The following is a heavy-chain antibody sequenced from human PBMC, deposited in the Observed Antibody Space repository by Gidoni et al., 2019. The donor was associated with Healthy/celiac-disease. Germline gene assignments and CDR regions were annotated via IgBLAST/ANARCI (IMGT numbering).Heavy chain of an antibody. D-gene: IGHD3-10*01. CDR2: INHSGST. CDR1: GGSFSGYY. CDR3: ARGGGITMVRGVS. Sequence: QVQLQQWGAGLLKPSETLSLTCAVYGGSFSGYYLSWIRQPPGKGLEWIGEINHSGSTNYNPSLKSRVTISVDTSKNQFSLKLSSVTAADTAVYYCARGGGITMVRGVSWGQGTLVTVSS. V-gene: IGHV4-34*01. J-gene: IGHJ5*02.